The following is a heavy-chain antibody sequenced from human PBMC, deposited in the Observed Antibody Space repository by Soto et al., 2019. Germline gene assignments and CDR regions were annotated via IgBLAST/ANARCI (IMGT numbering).Heavy chain of an antibody. Sequence: ASVKVSCKASGYTFTGYYMHWVRQAPGQGLEWMGWINPNSGGTNYAQKFQGRVTMTRDTSISTACMELSRLRSDDTAVYYCARRYCSSTSCYNNWFDPWGQGTLVTVSS. CDR1: GYTFTGYY. CDR2: INPNSGGT. CDR3: ARRYCSSTSCYNNWFDP. D-gene: IGHD2-2*01. J-gene: IGHJ5*02. V-gene: IGHV1-2*02.